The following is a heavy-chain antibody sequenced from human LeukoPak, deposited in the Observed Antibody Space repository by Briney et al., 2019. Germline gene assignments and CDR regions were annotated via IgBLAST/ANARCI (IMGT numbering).Heavy chain of an antibody. J-gene: IGHJ6*02. CDR1: GYSFTSYW. CDR2: IYPGDSDT. Sequence: GEALKIFCRGSGYSFTSYWIDWVRQMPGKGLEWMGNIYPGDSDTRYSPYFQGQVTMSADKSISTAYQQWSSLKASDTAMYYCARHALRDGDYESMDVWGQGTTVTVSS. V-gene: IGHV5-51*01. D-gene: IGHD4-17*01. CDR3: ARHALRDGDYESMDV.